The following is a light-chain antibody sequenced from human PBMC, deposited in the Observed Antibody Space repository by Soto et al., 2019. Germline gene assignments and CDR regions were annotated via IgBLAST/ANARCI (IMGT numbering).Light chain of an antibody. J-gene: IGKJ2*01. CDR1: QSVSSN. Sequence: IVLAQSLGTLSFSPGERATHSCRASQSVSSNLAWYQHTPGQAPRLLIYGASTRGTGIPARFSGSGSGTDFTLTISSLQSEDFAVYYCQQYNNWPPYTFGQGTKVDIK. V-gene: IGKV3-15*01. CDR2: GAS. CDR3: QQYNNWPPYT.